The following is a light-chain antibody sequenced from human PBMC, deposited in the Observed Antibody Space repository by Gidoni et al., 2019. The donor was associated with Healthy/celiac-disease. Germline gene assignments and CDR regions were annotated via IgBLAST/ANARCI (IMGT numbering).Light chain of an antibody. CDR1: NIGSKS. CDR2: VVS. CDR3: QVWDSSSDPLVV. Sequence: SSVLTQQPSVSVAPGKTARITCGGNNIGSKSVQLYQQKPGQAPVLVVFVVSERPSRIPGRFSGSNAGNTATLTISRVEAGDEADYYCQVWDSSSDPLVVFGGGAKVTVL. V-gene: IGLV3-21*03. J-gene: IGLJ2*01.